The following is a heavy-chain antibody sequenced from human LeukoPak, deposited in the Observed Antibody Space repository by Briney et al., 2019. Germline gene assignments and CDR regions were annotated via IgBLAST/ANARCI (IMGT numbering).Heavy chain of an antibody. J-gene: IGHJ6*02. CDR2: ISSSSSYI. CDR3: ASLAYCSSTSCYGMDV. Sequence: PGGSLRLSCAASGFTFSSYSMNWVRQAPGKGLEWVSSISSSSSYIYYADSVKGRFTISRDNAKNSLYLQMNSLRAEDTAVYYCASLAYCSSTSCYGMDVWSQGTTVTVSS. D-gene: IGHD2-2*01. V-gene: IGHV3-21*01. CDR1: GFTFSSYS.